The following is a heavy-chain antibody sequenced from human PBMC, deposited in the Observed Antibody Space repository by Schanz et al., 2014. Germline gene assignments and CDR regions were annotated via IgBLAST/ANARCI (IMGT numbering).Heavy chain of an antibody. D-gene: IGHD1-26*01. V-gene: IGHV3-23*04. CDR3: ASSSYRLLSYYYAMDV. Sequence: LVVESGGGLVQPGGSLRLSCAASGFTFSSYAMSWVRQPPGKGLEWVSSIRGSGGGTDYADSVKGRFTISRDNSKNTLYLQMNSLRAEDTAVYYCASSSYRLLSYYYAMDVWGQGTTVTVSS. CDR1: GFTFSSYA. CDR2: IRGSGGGT. J-gene: IGHJ6*02.